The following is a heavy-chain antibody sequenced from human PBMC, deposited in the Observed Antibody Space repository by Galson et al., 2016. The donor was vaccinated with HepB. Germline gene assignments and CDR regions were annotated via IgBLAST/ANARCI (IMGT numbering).Heavy chain of an antibody. CDR2: IKQDGSEQ. CDR3: ARDPYCGGDCNSPRYFDL. V-gene: IGHV3-7*01. CDR1: RFTFINSW. J-gene: IGHJ2*01. Sequence: SLRLSCAASRFTFINSWMSWVRQAPGKGLEWVANIKQDGSEQYYVDSVKGRFTISRDNAKNLLYLQMNSLRVEDTAVYYCARDPYCGGDCNSPRYFDLWGRGTLVTVSS. D-gene: IGHD2-21*02.